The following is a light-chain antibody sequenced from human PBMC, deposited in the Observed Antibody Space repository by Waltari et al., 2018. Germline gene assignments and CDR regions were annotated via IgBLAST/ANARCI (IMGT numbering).Light chain of an antibody. CDR1: QDISSH. V-gene: IGKV1-9*01. Sequence: DIQLTQSPSSLSASVGDRVTITCRASQDISSHLAWYQKNPGKAPKLLVYGASTLGRGVPSGFSGAGAGTEFTLTISRLQPEDFATYYCKQLNSYPITFGQGTRLEIK. J-gene: IGKJ5*01. CDR2: GAS. CDR3: KQLNSYPIT.